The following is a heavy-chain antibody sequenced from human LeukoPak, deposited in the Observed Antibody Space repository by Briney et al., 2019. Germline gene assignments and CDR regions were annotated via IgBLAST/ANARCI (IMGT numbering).Heavy chain of an antibody. CDR1: GYTFDDNY. J-gene: IGHJ4*02. V-gene: IGHV1-69-2*01. D-gene: IGHD3-3*01. CDR3: TTTNVGNSPRDY. Sequence: ASVKISCKASGYTFDDNYMRWVQQAPGKGPEWMGFVDPKDGETVYAEKFQDRVTLSADTSIDTAYMELSSLTSEDTAMYYCTTTNVGNSPRDYWGQGTLVTVSS. CDR2: VDPKDGET.